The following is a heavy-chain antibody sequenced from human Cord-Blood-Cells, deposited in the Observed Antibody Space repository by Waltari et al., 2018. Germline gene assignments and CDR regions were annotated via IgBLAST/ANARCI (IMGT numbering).Heavy chain of an antibody. CDR1: GYTFTGYY. CDR2: INPNSGDT. Sequence: QVQLVQSGAEVKKPGASVKVSCKASGYTFTGYYMHWVRQAPGQGLEWMGWINPNSGDTNYAQKFQGRVTMTRDTSISTAYMELSRLRSDDTAVYYCARARIFGVVMPFLDAFDIWGQGTMVTVSS. J-gene: IGHJ3*02. CDR3: ARARIFGVVMPFLDAFDI. D-gene: IGHD3-3*01. V-gene: IGHV1-2*02.